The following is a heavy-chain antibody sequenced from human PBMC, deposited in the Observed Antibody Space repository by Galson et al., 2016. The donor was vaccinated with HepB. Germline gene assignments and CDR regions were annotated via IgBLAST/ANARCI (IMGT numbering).Heavy chain of an antibody. CDR1: GGSFRGFY. D-gene: IGHD3-16*01. CDR3: ARGTLWGNSREARAY. CDR2: IYHSGST. Sequence: LSLTCAVYGGSFRGFYWSWIRQPPGKGLEWVGEIYHSGSTKYNPSLKSRVSISIDTSKKQFSLKLTSATAADTAVYYCARGTLWGNSREARAYWGQGTLVTVSS. V-gene: IGHV4-34*01. J-gene: IGHJ4*02.